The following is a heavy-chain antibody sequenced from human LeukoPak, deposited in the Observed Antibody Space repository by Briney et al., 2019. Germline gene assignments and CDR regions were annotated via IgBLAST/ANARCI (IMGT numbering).Heavy chain of an antibody. J-gene: IGHJ4*02. D-gene: IGHD3-22*01. CDR1: GYTFTSHY. V-gene: IGHV1-46*01. CDR2: INPSGGST. CDR3: ARDKDYYDSSGYYYIDY. Sequence: GASVKVSCKASGYTFTSHYMHWVRQAPGQGIEWMGIINPSGGSTSYAQKFQGRVTMTRDTSTSTVYMELSSLRSEDTAVYYCARDKDYYDSSGYYYIDYWGQGTLVTVSS.